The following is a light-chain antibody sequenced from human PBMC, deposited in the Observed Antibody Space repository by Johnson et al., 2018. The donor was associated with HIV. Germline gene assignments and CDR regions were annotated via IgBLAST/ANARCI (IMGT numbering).Light chain of an antibody. V-gene: IGLV1-51*02. CDR1: SYNIGNSY. CDR3: GTLDSSLTAV. Sequence: QSVLTQPPSVSAAPGQKVTISCSGSSYNIGNSYVSWYQQLPGTAPKLLIYENNKRPSGIPDRFSGSKSGTSATLGIAGLPTGDEADYYCGTLDSSLTAVFGTGTKVTVL. CDR2: ENN. J-gene: IGLJ1*01.